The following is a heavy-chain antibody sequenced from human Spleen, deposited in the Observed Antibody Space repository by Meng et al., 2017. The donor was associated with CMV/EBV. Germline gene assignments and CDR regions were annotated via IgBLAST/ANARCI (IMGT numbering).Heavy chain of an antibody. CDR3: ARGRLAVAG. J-gene: IGHJ4*02. Sequence: GESLKISCAASGFSFSSSGMHWVRQAPGKGLEWVANIKEDGSEKYYVDSVKGRFTISRDNAKNSLYLQMNSLRVGDTAVYYCARGRLAVAGWGQGSLVTVSS. V-gene: IGHV3-7*01. CDR1: GFSFSSSG. CDR2: IKEDGSEK. D-gene: IGHD6-19*01.